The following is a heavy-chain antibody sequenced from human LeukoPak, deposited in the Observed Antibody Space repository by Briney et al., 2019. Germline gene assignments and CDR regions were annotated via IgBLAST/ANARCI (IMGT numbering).Heavy chain of an antibody. D-gene: IGHD2-21*02. CDR1: GGSISSGAFH. Sequence: PSETLSLTCTVSGGSISSGAFHWSWIRQHPGKGLEWIGYIYDTGSTYYNPSLKSQVIISVDTSKNQFSLKLSSVTAADTAVYYCARGRGVVTATAYYFDYWGQGTLVTVSS. CDR3: ARGRGVVTATAYYFDY. V-gene: IGHV4-31*01. J-gene: IGHJ4*02. CDR2: IYDTGST.